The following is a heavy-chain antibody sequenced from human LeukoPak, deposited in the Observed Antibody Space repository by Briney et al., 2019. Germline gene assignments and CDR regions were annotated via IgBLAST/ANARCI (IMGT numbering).Heavy chain of an antibody. CDR2: IWYDGSKK. Sequence: GALRLSCAASGFTLTTYGTHWLRQAPGKGLEWVAVIWYDGSKKFYGDSVKGRFTVSRDTSENTMYLQMNTLRAEDTAVYYCARDGGSGIDYWGQGTLVTVSS. J-gene: IGHJ4*02. CDR1: GFTLTTYG. D-gene: IGHD3-10*01. V-gene: IGHV3-33*01. CDR3: ARDGGSGIDY.